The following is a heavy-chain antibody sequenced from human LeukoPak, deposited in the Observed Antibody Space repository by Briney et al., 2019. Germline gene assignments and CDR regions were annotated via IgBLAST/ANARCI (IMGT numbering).Heavy chain of an antibody. CDR2: ITSGGSYI. CDR1: GFTFSSHE. D-gene: IGHD1-1*01. Sequence: PGGSLRLSCAASGFTFSSHEMTWVRQAPGKGLEWVSFITSGGSYIYYADSVRGRFTISRDNAKNSLYLHMNSLSAEDTAVYYCARGGRLGDWGQGTLVTVSS. J-gene: IGHJ4*02. CDR3: ARGGRLGD. V-gene: IGHV3-48*03.